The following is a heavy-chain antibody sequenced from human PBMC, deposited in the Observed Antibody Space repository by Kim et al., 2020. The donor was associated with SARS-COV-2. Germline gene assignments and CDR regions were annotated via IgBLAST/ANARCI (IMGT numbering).Heavy chain of an antibody. CDR3: ATDPYGSGSYYG. CDR2: FDPEDGET. D-gene: IGHD3-10*01. V-gene: IGHV1-24*01. CDR1: GYTLTELS. J-gene: IGHJ4*02. Sequence: ASVKVSCKVSGYTLTELSMHWVRQAPGKGLEWMGGFDPEDGETIYAQKFQGRVTMTEDTSTDTAYMELSSLRSEETAVYYCATDPYGSGSYYGWGQGTLVTVSS.